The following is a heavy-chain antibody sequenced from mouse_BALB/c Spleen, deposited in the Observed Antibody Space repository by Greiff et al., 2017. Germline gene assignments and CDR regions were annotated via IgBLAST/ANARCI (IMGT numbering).Heavy chain of an antibody. CDR2: ISSGGGNT. CDR1: GFTFSSYT. Sequence: EVKLEESGGGLVKPGGSLKLSCAASGFTFSSYTMSWVRQTPEKRLEWVATISSGGGNTYYPDSVKGRFTISRDNAKNNLYLQMSSLRSEDTALYYCARYTAYDYAMDYWGQGTSVTVSS. D-gene: IGHD6-5*01. V-gene: IGHV5-9*03. CDR3: ARYTAYDYAMDY. J-gene: IGHJ4*01.